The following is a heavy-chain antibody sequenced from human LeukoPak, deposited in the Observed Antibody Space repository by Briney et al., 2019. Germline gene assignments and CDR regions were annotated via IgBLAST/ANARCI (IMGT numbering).Heavy chain of an antibody. CDR2: IIPILGIA. D-gene: IGHD3-22*01. Sequence: ASVKVSCKASGGTFSSYAISWVRQAPGQGLEWMGRIIPILGIANYAQKFQGRVTITADKSTSTAYMELSSLRSEDTAVYYCARVPRDYDSSGWIDYWGQGTLVTVSS. V-gene: IGHV1-69*04. CDR3: ARVPRDYDSSGWIDY. CDR1: GGTFSSYA. J-gene: IGHJ4*02.